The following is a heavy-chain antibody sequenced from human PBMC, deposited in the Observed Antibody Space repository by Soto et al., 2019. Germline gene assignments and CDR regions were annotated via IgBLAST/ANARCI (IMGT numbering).Heavy chain of an antibody. CDR3: ARGGYYDNNWVHLRDYGLDV. CDR2: ISPYDEST. Sequence: QVQLVQSAGEMKKPGASVQVSCKASGYTFIRYGITWVRQAPGQGCEWMGWISPYDESTIYAQKLHGRVTMPADTSTRIVNLALRNLKSDVTAVYYCARGGYYDNNWVHLRDYGLDVWGQGTSGTVSS. J-gene: IGHJ6*02. CDR1: GYTFIRYG. D-gene: IGHD3-16*01. V-gene: IGHV1-18*01.